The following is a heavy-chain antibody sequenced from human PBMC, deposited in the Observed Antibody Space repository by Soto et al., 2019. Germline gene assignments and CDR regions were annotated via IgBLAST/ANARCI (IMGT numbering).Heavy chain of an antibody. Sequence: GGSLRLSCAASELTLSNYWMTWVRRAPGKGLEWVAKIRQDGNEIYYVGSVKGRFTISRGNAKNTLYLQMNSLRAEDTAVYYCASPQGIYQLDPWGQGTLVTVSS. CDR1: ELTLSNYW. J-gene: IGHJ5*02. CDR2: IRQDGNEI. V-gene: IGHV3-7*01. D-gene: IGHD6-13*01. CDR3: ASPQGIYQLDP.